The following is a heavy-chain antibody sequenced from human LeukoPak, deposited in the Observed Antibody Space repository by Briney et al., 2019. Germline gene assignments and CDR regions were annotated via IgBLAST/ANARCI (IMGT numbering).Heavy chain of an antibody. CDR3: ARSHDSSGYYYHFDY. J-gene: IGHJ4*02. D-gene: IGHD3-22*01. Sequence: SVKVSCKASGGTFSRYTISWVRQAPRQGLEWMGRIIPILGIANYAQKFQGRVTITADKSTSTAYMELSSLRSEDTAVYYCARSHDSSGYYYHFDYWGQGTLVTVSS. V-gene: IGHV1-69*02. CDR1: GGTFSRYT. CDR2: IIPILGIA.